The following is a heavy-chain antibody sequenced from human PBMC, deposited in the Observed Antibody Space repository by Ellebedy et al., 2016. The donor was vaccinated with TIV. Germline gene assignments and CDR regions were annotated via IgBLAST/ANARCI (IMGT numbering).Heavy chain of an antibody. D-gene: IGHD3-3*01. CDR1: GGTFSSYA. Sequence: SVKVSCXASGGTFSSYAISWVRQAPGQGLEWMGGIIPIFGTANYAQKFQGRVTITADESTSTAYMELSSLRAEDTAVYYCAKVGHSWSGPGSTDWYFDLWGRGTLVTVSS. J-gene: IGHJ2*01. CDR2: IIPIFGTA. CDR3: AKVGHSWSGPGSTDWYFDL. V-gene: IGHV1-69*13.